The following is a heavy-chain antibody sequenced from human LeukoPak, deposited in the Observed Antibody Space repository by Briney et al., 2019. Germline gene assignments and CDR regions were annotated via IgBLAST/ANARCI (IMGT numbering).Heavy chain of an antibody. D-gene: IGHD3-22*01. CDR1: GFTFSSYA. CDR2: ISGSGGST. Sequence: GGSLRLSCAASGFTFSSYAMSWVRQAPGKGLEWASAISGSGGSTYYADSVKGRFTVSRDNSKNTLYLQMNSLRAEDTAVYYCAKDINYDIPFDYWGQGTLVTVSS. V-gene: IGHV3-23*01. CDR3: AKDINYDIPFDY. J-gene: IGHJ4*02.